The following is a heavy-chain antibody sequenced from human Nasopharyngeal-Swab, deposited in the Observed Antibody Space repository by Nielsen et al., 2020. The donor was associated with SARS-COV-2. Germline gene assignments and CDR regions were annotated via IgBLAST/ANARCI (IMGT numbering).Heavy chain of an antibody. J-gene: IGHJ6*02. CDR3: ARDAAGYCSSTSCYAGTGMDV. V-gene: IGHV4-30-4*01. Sequence: PGKGLEWIGYIYYSGSTYYNPSLKSRVTIPVDTSKNQFSLKLSSVTAADTAVYYCARDAAGYCSSTSCYAGTGMDVWGQGTTVTVSS. D-gene: IGHD2-2*01. CDR2: IYYSGST.